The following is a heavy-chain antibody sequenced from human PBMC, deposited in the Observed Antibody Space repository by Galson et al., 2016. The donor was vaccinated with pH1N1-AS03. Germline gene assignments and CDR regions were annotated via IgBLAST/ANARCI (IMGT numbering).Heavy chain of an antibody. CDR3: ARVSAGLTGYYDAMDV. CDR1: GYTFTSYY. Sequence: SVKVSCKASGYTFTSYYIHWVRQAPGQGREWMGIINPSDGHTNYAQRFQGRVTMTRDTPTSTVYMELSSLRSDDTAVYYCARVSAGLTGYYDAMDVWGQGNTVTVSS. J-gene: IGHJ6*02. V-gene: IGHV1-46*01. D-gene: IGHD4/OR15-4a*01. CDR2: INPSDGHT.